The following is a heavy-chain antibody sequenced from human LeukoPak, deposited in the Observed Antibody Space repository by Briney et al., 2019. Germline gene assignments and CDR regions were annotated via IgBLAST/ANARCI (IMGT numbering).Heavy chain of an antibody. Sequence: SGGSLRLSCAASGFTFSDYYMSWVRQAPGKGLEWVSAISGSGGSTYYADSVKGRFTISRDNSKNTLYLQMNSLRAEDTAVYYCARGRHYDFWSGYIPDWDYWGQGTLVTVSS. CDR2: ISGSGGST. CDR1: GFTFSDYY. D-gene: IGHD3-3*01. CDR3: ARGRHYDFWSGYIPDWDY. J-gene: IGHJ4*02. V-gene: IGHV3-23*01.